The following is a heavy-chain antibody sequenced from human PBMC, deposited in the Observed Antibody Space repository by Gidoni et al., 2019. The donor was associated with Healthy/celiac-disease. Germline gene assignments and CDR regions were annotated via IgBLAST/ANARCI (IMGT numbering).Heavy chain of an antibody. CDR1: AFSFSSYG. CDR3: AKDALALGGYELYFDY. V-gene: IGHV3-30*18. D-gene: IGHD5-12*01. J-gene: IGHJ4*02. CDR2: ISYAGRNT. Sequence: QVQLVESGGGVVQPGGSLRLFCAASAFSFSSYGMHWVRQAPGKGLEWVAVISYAGRNTYYADSVKSRFTISRDNSKNTLYLQMNSLRAEDTAVYYCAKDALALGGYELYFDYWGQGTLVTVSS.